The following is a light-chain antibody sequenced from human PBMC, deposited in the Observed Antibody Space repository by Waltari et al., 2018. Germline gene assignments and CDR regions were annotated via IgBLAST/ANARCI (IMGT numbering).Light chain of an antibody. V-gene: IGLV2-14*03. CDR1: SSDVGGYNY. CDR3: NSYTSSSTWV. J-gene: IGLJ3*02. CDR2: DVS. Sequence: QSALTQPASVSGSPGQSITIPCTGTSSDVGGYNYVSWYQQHPGKAPKLMIYDVSNRPSGVSDRFSGSKSGDTASLTISGLQAEDEADYYCNSYTSSSTWVFGGGTKLTVL.